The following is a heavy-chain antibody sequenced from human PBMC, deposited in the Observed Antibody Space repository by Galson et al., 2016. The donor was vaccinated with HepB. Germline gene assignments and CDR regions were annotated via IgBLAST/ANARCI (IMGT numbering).Heavy chain of an antibody. CDR2: ISTSGNTI. D-gene: IGHD5/OR15-5a*01. CDR3: ARMGWDVSFDY. CDR1: GFTFNDYY. Sequence: SLRLSCAASGFTFNDYYMSWIRQAPGKGLGWVSYISTSGNTIYYADSVNGRFTISRDTAKRSVYLQMNSLRADDTAVYYCARMGWDVSFDYWGQGTLVAVSS. V-gene: IGHV3-11*01. J-gene: IGHJ4*02.